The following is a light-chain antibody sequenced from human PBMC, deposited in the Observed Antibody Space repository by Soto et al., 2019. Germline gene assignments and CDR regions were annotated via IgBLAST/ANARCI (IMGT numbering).Light chain of an antibody. CDR2: YDS. V-gene: IGLV3-21*04. J-gene: IGLJ3*02. CDR3: QVWDSRKV. CDR1: NIGSKS. Sequence: SYELTQPPSVSVAPGKTARITCGGNNIGSKSVHWYQQKPGQAPVLVIYYDSDRPSGIPERFSGSNSGNTATLTISRVEAGDEADYYCQVWDSRKVFGGGTKLTAL.